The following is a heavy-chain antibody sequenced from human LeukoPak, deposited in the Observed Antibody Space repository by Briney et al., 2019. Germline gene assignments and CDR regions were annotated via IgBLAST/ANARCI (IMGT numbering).Heavy chain of an antibody. V-gene: IGHV4-59*01. CDR2: IYYSGST. D-gene: IGHD3-16*01. J-gene: IGHJ5*02. CDR3: ARSNAKGGWFDP. CDR1: GGSISSYY. Sequence: SETLSLTCTVSGGSISSYYWSWLRQPPGKGLEWIGYIYYSGSTNYNPSLKSRVTISVDTSKNQFSLKLSSVTAADTAVYYCARSNAKGGWFDPWGQGTLVTASS.